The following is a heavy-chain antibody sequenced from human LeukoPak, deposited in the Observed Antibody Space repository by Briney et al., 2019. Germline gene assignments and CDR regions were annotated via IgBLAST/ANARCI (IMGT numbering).Heavy chain of an antibody. D-gene: IGHD6-13*01. CDR2: IKQDGSEK. Sequence: GGSLRLSCAASGFTFSSYWMSWVRQAPGKGLEWVANIKQDGSEKYYVDFVKGRFTISRDNAKNSLYLQMNSLRAEDTAVYYCARDDIAAAGTVEYFQHWGQGTLVTVSS. V-gene: IGHV3-7*01. J-gene: IGHJ1*01. CDR1: GFTFSSYW. CDR3: ARDDIAAAGTVEYFQH.